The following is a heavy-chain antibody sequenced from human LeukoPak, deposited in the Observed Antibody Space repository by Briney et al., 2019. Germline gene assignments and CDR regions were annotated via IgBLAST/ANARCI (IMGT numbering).Heavy chain of an antibody. D-gene: IGHD3-3*01. J-gene: IGHJ6*02. CDR3: ARGYDFWSGYGVYYHGTDV. V-gene: IGHV3-74*01. Sequence: GGSLRLSCAASGFTFSSYWMHWVRHAPGKGLVWVSRINSDGSSRSYADSVKGRFTISRDNAKNTLSLQMNSLRAEDTAVYYCARGYDFWSGYGVYYHGTDVWGQGTTVTVS. CDR2: INSDGSSR. CDR1: GFTFSSYW.